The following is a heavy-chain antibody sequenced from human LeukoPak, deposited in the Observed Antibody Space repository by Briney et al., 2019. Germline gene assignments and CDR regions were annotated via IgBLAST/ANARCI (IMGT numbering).Heavy chain of an antibody. V-gene: IGHV3-23*01. CDR1: GFTFSSYG. J-gene: IGHJ4*02. CDR2: ISGSGGST. D-gene: IGHD3-9*01. CDR3: AKVSNHDILRYFDY. Sequence: GGSLRLSCAASGFTFSSYGMSWVRQAPGRGLEWVSAISGSGGSTYYADSVKGRFTISRDNSKNTLYLQMNSLRAEDTAVYYCAKVSNHDILRYFDYWGQGTLVTVSS.